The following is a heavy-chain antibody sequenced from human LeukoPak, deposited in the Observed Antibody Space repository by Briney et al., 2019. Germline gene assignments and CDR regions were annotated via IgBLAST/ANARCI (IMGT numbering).Heavy chain of an antibody. V-gene: IGHV3-23*01. CDR2: ISPSGGDT. CDR1: GFTFTNYA. CDR3: ARRAYNWGAFDI. Sequence: GGSLRLSCAASGFTFTNYAMNWVRQAPGKGLEWVSTISPSGGDTYYADSVKGRFTISKDISKNTLYLQMNSLRAEDTAVYYCARRAYNWGAFDIWGQGTIVTVSS. J-gene: IGHJ3*02. D-gene: IGHD5-24*01.